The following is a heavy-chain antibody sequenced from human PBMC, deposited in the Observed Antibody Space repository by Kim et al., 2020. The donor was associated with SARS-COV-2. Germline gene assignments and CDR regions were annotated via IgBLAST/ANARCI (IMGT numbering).Heavy chain of an antibody. D-gene: IGHD2-2*01. V-gene: IGHV4-38-2*02. CDR1: GYSISSGYY. Sequence: SETLSLTCTVSGYSISSGYYWGWIRQPPGKGLEWIGSIYHSGSTYYNPSLKSRVTISVDTSKNQFSLKLSSVTAADTAVYYCARTLGYCSSTSCSDIYF. CDR2: IYHSGST. J-gene: IGHJ4*01. CDR3: ARTLGYCSSTSCSDIYF.